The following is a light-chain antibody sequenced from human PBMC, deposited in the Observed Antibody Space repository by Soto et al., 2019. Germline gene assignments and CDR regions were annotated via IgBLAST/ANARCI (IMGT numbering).Light chain of an antibody. CDR1: QSVSNN. CDR2: GPS. J-gene: IGKJ1*01. V-gene: IGKV3-15*01. CDR3: HQYNDWPPA. Sequence: EIVLTQSPATLSVSPGERATLSCRASQSVSNNLAWYQQKPGQAPRLLIYGPSTRASGIPARFSGSGYGREFTLTISSLQSEDYGVYYCHQYNDWPPAFGQGTKVDIK.